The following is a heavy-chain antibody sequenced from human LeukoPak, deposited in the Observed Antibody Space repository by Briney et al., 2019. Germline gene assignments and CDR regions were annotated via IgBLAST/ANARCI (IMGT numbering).Heavy chain of an antibody. CDR1: GYTFTGYY. CDR2: INPNSGGT. CDR3: AREKFNSSSPFDY. D-gene: IGHD6-6*01. V-gene: IGHV1-2*02. Sequence: ASGKVCCTASGYTFTGYYMHWVRQAPGQGLGRMGWINPNSGGTNYAQKFQGRVNMTRDTSISTAYMELSRLRSDDRAVYYCAREKFNSSSPFDYWGQGTLVTVSS. J-gene: IGHJ4*02.